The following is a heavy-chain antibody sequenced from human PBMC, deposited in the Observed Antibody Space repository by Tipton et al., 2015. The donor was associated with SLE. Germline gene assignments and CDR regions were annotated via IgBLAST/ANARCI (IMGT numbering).Heavy chain of an antibody. V-gene: IGHV4-34*01. Sequence: TLSLTCAVYGGSFSGYYGSWIRQPPGKGLEWIGEINHSGSTNYDPSLKSRVTISVDTSKNQFSLKLSSVTAADTAVYYCARPNLRPILAFDIWGQGTMVTVSS. CDR2: INHSGST. CDR3: ARPNLRPILAFDI. J-gene: IGHJ3*02. CDR1: GGSFSGYY. D-gene: IGHD4-17*01.